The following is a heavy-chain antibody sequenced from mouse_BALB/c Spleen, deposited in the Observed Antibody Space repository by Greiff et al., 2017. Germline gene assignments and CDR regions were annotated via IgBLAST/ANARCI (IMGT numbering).Heavy chain of an antibody. CDR1: GYTFTSYW. J-gene: IGHJ3*01. Sequence: QVQLQQPGAELVKPGASVKLSCKASGYTFTSYWMHWVKQRPGQGLEWIGMIHPSDSETRLNQKFKDKATLTVDKSSSTAYMQLSSPTSEDSAVYYCARSRWLLAWFAYWGQGTLVTVSA. V-gene: IGHV1-69*02. CDR3: ARSRWLLAWFAY. CDR2: IHPSDSET. D-gene: IGHD2-3*01.